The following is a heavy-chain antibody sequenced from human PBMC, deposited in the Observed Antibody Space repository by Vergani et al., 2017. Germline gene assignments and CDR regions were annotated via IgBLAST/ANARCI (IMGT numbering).Heavy chain of an antibody. CDR2: INHSGST. D-gene: IGHD6-13*01. CDR3: ARGTCGSSWYLQPGTCGGYNWFDP. V-gene: IGHV4-34*01. CDR1: GFTFSSYW. J-gene: IGHJ5*02. Sequence: VQLVESGGGLVQPGGSLRLSCAASGFTFSSYWMSWVRQAPGKGLEWIGEINHSGSTNSNPSLKSRVTISVDTSKNQFSLRLSSVTAADTAVYYCARGTCGSSWYLQPGTCGGYNWFDPWGQGTLVTVSS.